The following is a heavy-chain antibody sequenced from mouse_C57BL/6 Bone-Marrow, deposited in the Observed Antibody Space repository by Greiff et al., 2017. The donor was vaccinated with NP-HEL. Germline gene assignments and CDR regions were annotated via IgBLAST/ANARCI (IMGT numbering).Heavy chain of an antibody. J-gene: IGHJ2*01. V-gene: IGHV1-52*01. D-gene: IGHD1-1*01. CDR3: ARLFITTVVAVRYYFDS. CDR2: IDPSDSET. Sequence: QVQLQQPGAELVRPGSSVKLSCKASGYTFTSYWMHWVKQRPIQGLEWIGNIDPSDSETHYNQKFKDKATLTVDKSSSTAYMQLSSLTSEDSVVYYCARLFITTVVAVRYYFDSWGQGTTLTVSS. CDR1: GYTFTSYW.